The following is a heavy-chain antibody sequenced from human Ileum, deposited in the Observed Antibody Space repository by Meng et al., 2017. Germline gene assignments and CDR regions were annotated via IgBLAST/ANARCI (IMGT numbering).Heavy chain of an antibody. CDR1: GGSITSGDYY. J-gene: IGHJ4*01. CDR2: IFYTGAT. V-gene: IGHV4-30-4*01. Sequence: QVQLQESGPGLVKPSQTLSPNCTVSGGSITSGDYYWSWIRQPPGKGLEWIGYIFYTGATYSNPSLKSRVTVSLDTSKSQFSLKLSSVTAADTAIYYCVSERRRSYFFDYWGHGTLVTVSS. CDR3: VSERRRSYFFDY.